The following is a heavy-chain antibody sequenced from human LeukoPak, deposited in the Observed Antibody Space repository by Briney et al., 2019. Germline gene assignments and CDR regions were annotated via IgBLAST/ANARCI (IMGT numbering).Heavy chain of an antibody. D-gene: IGHD2-15*01. J-gene: IGHJ3*02. CDR3: ARRQSGGTDMADAFDI. CDR1: GHSFTSYW. Sequence: GESLKISCKGSGHSFTSYWIGWVRQMPGKGLERMGISYPGDSDTRYSPSFQGQVTISADKSISTAYLQWSSLKASDTAIYYCARRQSGGTDMADAFDIWGQGTTVTVSS. V-gene: IGHV5-51*01. CDR2: SYPGDSDT.